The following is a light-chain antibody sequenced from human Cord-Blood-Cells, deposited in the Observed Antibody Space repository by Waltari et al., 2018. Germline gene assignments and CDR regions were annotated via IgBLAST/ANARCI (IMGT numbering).Light chain of an antibody. J-gene: IGKJ3*01. CDR2: WAS. V-gene: IGKV4-1*01. Sequence: DIVMTQSPDSLAVSLGERATINCKSSQSVLYSSNNKNYLAWYQQKPEQPPKLLISWASTRESGVPDRFSGSGSGTDFTLTISSLQAEDVAVYYCQQYYSTPFTFGPGTKVDIK. CDR1: QSVLYSSNNKNY. CDR3: QQYYSTPFT.